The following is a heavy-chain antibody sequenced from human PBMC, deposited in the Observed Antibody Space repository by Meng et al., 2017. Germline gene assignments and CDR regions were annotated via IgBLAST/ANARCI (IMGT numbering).Heavy chain of an antibody. CDR2: ISGSGGST. CDR1: GFTFSSYA. CDR3: AKDRGCSYGPTDY. Sequence: GESLKISCAASGFTFSSYAMSWVRQAPGKGLEWVSAISGSGGSTYYADSVKGRFTISRDNSKNTLYLQMNSLRAEDTAVYYCAKDRGCSYGPTDYWGQGTLVTVSS. V-gene: IGHV3-23*01. J-gene: IGHJ4*02. D-gene: IGHD5-18*01.